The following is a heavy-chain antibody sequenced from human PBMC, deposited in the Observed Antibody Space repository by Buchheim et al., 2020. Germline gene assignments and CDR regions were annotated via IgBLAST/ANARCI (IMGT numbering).Heavy chain of an antibody. J-gene: IGHJ4*02. D-gene: IGHD1-26*01. CDR1: GFTFSSYA. Sequence: EVQLLESGGGLVQPGGSLRLSCAASGFTFSSYAMNWVRQAPGKGLEWVSDISGSGGTTFYADSVTGRFTISRDNSKNLPDLQMNSLRAEDTAIYYCAKARSGRFFDYWGQG. CDR2: ISGSGGTT. V-gene: IGHV3-23*01. CDR3: AKARSGRFFDY.